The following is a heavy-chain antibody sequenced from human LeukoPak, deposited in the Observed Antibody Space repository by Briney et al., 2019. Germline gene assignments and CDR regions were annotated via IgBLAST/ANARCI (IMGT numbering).Heavy chain of an antibody. D-gene: IGHD5-12*01. CDR3: ARTGYSGYDDAFDI. CDR1: GFTFSSYA. Sequence: GGSLRLSCAASGFTFSSYAMHWVRQAPGKGLEWVAVTSYDGSNKYYADSVKGRFTISRDNSKNTPYLQMNSLRAEDTAVYYCARTGYSGYDDAFDIWGQGTMVTVSS. V-gene: IGHV3-30-3*01. J-gene: IGHJ3*02. CDR2: TSYDGSNK.